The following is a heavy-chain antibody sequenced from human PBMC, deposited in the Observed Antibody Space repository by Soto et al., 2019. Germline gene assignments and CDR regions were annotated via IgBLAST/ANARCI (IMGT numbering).Heavy chain of an antibody. Sequence: SVKVSCPASGGPFSSYAISWVRQAPGQGLEWMGGIIPIFGTANYAQKFQGRVTITADESTSTAYMELSSLRSEDTAVYYCARLSYYYDSSGEYNWFDPWGQGTLVTVSS. CDR1: GGPFSSYA. CDR3: ARLSYYYDSSGEYNWFDP. J-gene: IGHJ5*02. D-gene: IGHD3-22*01. V-gene: IGHV1-69*13. CDR2: IIPIFGTA.